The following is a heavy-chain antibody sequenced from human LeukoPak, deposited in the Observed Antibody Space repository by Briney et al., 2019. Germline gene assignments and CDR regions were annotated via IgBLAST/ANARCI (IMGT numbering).Heavy chain of an antibody. Sequence: GGSLRLSCAASGFTFSTYAMHWVRQAPGKGLEWVAVISYDGSNKYYADSVMGRFTISRDNSKNTLYLQMNSLRAEDTAVYYCAKDHFPYRALCTFDYWGQGTLVTVSS. J-gene: IGHJ4*02. CDR1: GFTFSTYA. D-gene: IGHD3-3*02. CDR3: AKDHFPYRALCTFDY. V-gene: IGHV3-30-3*01. CDR2: ISYDGSNK.